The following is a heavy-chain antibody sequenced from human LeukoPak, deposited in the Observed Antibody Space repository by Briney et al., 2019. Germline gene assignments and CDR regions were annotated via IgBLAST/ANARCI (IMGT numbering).Heavy chain of an antibody. CDR1: GFTFSNYE. J-gene: IGHJ4*02. CDR2: ISSSGSTT. CDR3: ARMFEF. V-gene: IGHV3-48*03. Sequence: PGGSLRLSCVVSGFTFSNYEMNWVRQAPGKGLEWVSYISSSGSTTYYADSVKGRFTISRDNAKNSLSLQMNSLRAEDTAVYFCARMFEFWGQGTLVTVSS.